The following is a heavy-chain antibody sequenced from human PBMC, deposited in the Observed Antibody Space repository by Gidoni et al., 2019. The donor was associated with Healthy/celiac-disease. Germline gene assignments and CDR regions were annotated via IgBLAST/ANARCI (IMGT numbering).Heavy chain of an antibody. D-gene: IGHD2-15*01. CDR3: AKDRGGYCSGGSCYEMGGYYYGMDV. Sequence: QVQLVASGGGVVQPGRSLRLSWGASGFTFSSSGMHWAPQAPGNGLDWVAVISYDGSNKYYADSVKGRFTISRDNSKNTLYLQMNSLRAEDTAVYYCAKDRGGYCSGGSCYEMGGYYYGMDVWGQGTTVTVSS. CDR1: GFTFSSSG. CDR2: ISYDGSNK. J-gene: IGHJ6*02. V-gene: IGHV3-30*18.